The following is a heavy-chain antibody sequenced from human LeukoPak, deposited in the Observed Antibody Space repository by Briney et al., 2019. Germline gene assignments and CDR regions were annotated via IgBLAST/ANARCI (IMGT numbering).Heavy chain of an antibody. D-gene: IGHD6-13*01. Sequence: SVKVSCKASGGTFSSYAISWVRQAPGQGLEWMGRIIPILGIANYAQKFQGGVTITADKSTSTAYMELSSLRSEDTAVYYCARVGAAAGSYYYYGMDVWGQGTTVTVSS. J-gene: IGHJ6*02. CDR1: GGTFSSYA. V-gene: IGHV1-69*04. CDR3: ARVGAAAGSYYYYGMDV. CDR2: IIPILGIA.